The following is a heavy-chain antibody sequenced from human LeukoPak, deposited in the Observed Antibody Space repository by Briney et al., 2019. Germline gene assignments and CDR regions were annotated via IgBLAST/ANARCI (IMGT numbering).Heavy chain of an antibody. CDR3: ARDSTSEVLRYFDALQYFDS. J-gene: IGHJ4*02. D-gene: IGHD3-9*01. V-gene: IGHV3-7*04. CDR2: IKEDGSEK. CDR1: GYTFSRCA. Sequence: PGRSLRLSCAAPGYTFSRCAFHWVRHAPGRGLEWGANIKEDGSEKYYADSVKGRYTISRDNAKNSLYLQMNTLSAENTRVYYCARDSTSEVLRYFDALQYFDSWGQGTLVTVSS.